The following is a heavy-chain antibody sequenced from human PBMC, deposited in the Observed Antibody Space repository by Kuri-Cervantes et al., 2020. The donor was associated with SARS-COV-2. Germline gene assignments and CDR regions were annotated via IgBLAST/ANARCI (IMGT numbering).Heavy chain of an antibody. CDR3: ARDRCYGGSYPCVFDI. CDR1: GFTFSSYE. D-gene: IGHD1-26*01. Sequence: GGSRRPSWAASGFTFSSYEMNWVRQAPGKGLEWVSYISSSGSTIYYADSVKGRFAISRDNAKNSLYLQMNSLRAEDTAVYYCARDRCYGGSYPCVFDIWGQGTMVTV. CDR2: ISSSGSTI. V-gene: IGHV3-48*03. J-gene: IGHJ3*02.